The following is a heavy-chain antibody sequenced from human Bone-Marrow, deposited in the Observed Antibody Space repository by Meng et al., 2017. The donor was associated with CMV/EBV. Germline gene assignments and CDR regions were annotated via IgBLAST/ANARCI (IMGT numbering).Heavy chain of an antibody. V-gene: IGHV1-2*02. CDR2: INPNSGGT. CDR3: AVAVAGYYYYGMDV. D-gene: IGHD6-19*01. J-gene: IGHJ6*02. Sequence: ASVKVSCKASGYTFTGYYMHWVRQAPGQGLEWMGWINPNSGGTNYAQKFQGRVTMTRDTSISTAYMELSRLRSDDTAVYYCAVAVAGYYYYGMDVWGQGTTVTVPS. CDR1: GYTFTGYY.